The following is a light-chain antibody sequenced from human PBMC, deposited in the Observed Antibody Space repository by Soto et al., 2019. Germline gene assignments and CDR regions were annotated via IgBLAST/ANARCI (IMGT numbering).Light chain of an antibody. Sequence: EIVLTQSPGTLSLSPGDRATLSCRASQSVSSSYLAWYQQKPGQAPRLLIYGASSRATGIPDRFSGSGSGTDFTLTISRLEPEDFAVYYCQQYGSSPRTFGGGPKVEIK. CDR1: QSVSSSY. CDR3: QQYGSSPRT. J-gene: IGKJ4*01. CDR2: GAS. V-gene: IGKV3-20*01.